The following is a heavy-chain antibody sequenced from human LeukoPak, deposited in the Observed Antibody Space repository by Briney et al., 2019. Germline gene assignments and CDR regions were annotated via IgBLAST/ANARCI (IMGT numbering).Heavy chain of an antibody. Sequence: SETLSLTCAVYGGSFSGYYWSWIRQPPGKGLEWIGEINHSGSTNYNPSLKSRVTISVDTSKNQFSLKLSSVTAADTVVYYCARGRYYYDSSGYYYFDYWGQGTLVTVSS. V-gene: IGHV4-34*01. J-gene: IGHJ4*02. D-gene: IGHD3-22*01. CDR1: GGSFSGYY. CDR3: ARGRYYYDSSGYYYFDY. CDR2: INHSGST.